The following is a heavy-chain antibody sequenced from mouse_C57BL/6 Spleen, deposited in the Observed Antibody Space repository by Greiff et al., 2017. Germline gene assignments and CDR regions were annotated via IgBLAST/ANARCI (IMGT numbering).Heavy chain of an antibody. Sequence: EVKLMESGGGLVKPGGSLKLSCAASGFTFSSYAMSWVRQTPEKRLEWVATISDGGSYTYYPDNVKGRFTISRDNAKNNLYLQMSHLKSEDTARYYCARDSPDWGQGTLVTVSA. V-gene: IGHV5-4*01. J-gene: IGHJ3*01. CDR2: ISDGGSYT. CDR1: GFTFSSYA. CDR3: ARDSPD.